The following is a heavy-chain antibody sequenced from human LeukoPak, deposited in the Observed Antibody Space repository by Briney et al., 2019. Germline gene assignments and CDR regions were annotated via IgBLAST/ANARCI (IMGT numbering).Heavy chain of an antibody. Sequence: GRSLRLSCAASGFTFSSYGMHWVRQAPGKGLEWVAFIRYDGSNKYYADSVKGRFTISRDNSKNTLYLQMNSLRAEDTAVYYCAKGERWLQLISYWGQGTLVTVSS. CDR2: IRYDGSNK. CDR3: AKGERWLQLISY. V-gene: IGHV3-30*02. J-gene: IGHJ4*02. CDR1: GFTFSSYG. D-gene: IGHD5-24*01.